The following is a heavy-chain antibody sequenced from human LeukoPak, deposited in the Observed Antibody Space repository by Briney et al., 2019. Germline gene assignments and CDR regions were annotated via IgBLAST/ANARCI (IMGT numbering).Heavy chain of an antibody. CDR2: INQDGSEK. CDR1: GFTFSNYW. CDR3: VRETYDYDSSGYYAY. V-gene: IGHV3-7*01. J-gene: IGHJ1*01. D-gene: IGHD3-22*01. Sequence: PGGSLRLSCAASGFTFSNYWMNWVRQAPGKGLVWVANINQDGSEKNYVDSVKGRFTISRDNAKNSLYLQMKSLRAEDTALYYCVRETYDYDSSGYYAYWGQGTLVTVSS.